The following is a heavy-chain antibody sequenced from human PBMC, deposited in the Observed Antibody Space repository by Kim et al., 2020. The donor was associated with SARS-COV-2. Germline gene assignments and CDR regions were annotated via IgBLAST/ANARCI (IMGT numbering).Heavy chain of an antibody. CDR3: ARATGVITYYFDY. Sequence: YQEAAKGRVTISRDNSKNTLDLQMNSRRAEDKDVYYCARATGVITYYFDYWGQGTLVTVSS. J-gene: IGHJ4*02. V-gene: IGHV3-33*01. D-gene: IGHD3-22*01.